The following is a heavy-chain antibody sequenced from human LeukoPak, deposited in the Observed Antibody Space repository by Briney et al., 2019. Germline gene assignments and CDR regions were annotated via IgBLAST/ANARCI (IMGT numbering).Heavy chain of an antibody. D-gene: IGHD3-16*02. CDR3: ARASIMITFGGVIAIKQYYFDY. J-gene: IGHJ4*02. V-gene: IGHV4-38-2*01. Sequence: PSETLPLTCAVSGYSISSGYYWGWIRQPPGKGLEWIGSIYHSGSTYYNPSLKSRVTISVDTSKNQFSLKLSSVTAADTAVYYCARASIMITFGGVIAIKQYYFDYWGQGTLVTVSS. CDR1: GYSISSGYY. CDR2: IYHSGST.